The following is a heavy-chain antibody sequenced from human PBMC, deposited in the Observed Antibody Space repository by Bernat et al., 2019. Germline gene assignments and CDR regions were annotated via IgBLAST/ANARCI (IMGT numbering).Heavy chain of an antibody. CDR2: IYYSGST. CDR3: ARSRITMVRGVIISDAFDI. D-gene: IGHD3-10*01. V-gene: IGHV4-59*11. J-gene: IGHJ3*02. CDR1: GGSISSHY. Sequence: QVQLQESGPGLVKPSETLSLTCTVSGGSISSHYWSWIRQPPGKGLEWIGYIYYSGSTNYNPSLKSRVTISVDTSKNQFSLKLSSVTAADTAVYYCARSRITMVRGVIISDAFDIWGQGTMVTVSS.